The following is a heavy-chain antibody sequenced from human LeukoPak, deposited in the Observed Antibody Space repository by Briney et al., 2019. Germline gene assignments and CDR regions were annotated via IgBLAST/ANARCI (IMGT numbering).Heavy chain of an antibody. D-gene: IGHD2-2*01. CDR3: AREYCSSTSCYAPDSDY. J-gene: IGHJ4*02. V-gene: IGHV3-11*04. CDR1: GFTFSDYY. CDR2: ISSSGSTI. Sequence: GGSLRLSCAASGFTFSDYYMSWIRQAPGKGLEWVSYISSSGSTIYYADSVKGRFTISRDNAKNSLYLQMNSLRAEDTAVYYCAREYCSSTSCYAPDSDYWGQGTLVTVSS.